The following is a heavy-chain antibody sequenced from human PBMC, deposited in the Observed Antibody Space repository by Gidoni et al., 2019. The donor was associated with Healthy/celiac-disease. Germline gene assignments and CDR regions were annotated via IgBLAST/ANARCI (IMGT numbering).Heavy chain of an antibody. J-gene: IGHJ3*01. CDR3: ASGGEPWGFSTVHQN. Sequence: QVQLVESGGGVVQPGRSLRLSCAASGFTFSSYAMHWVRQAPGKGLEWVAVISYDGSNKYYADSVKGRFTISRDNSKNTLYLQMNSLRAEDTAVYYCASGGEPWGFSTVHQNWGQGTMVTVSS. CDR1: GFTFSSYA. CDR2: ISYDGSNK. D-gene: IGHD3-10*01. V-gene: IGHV3-30-3*01.